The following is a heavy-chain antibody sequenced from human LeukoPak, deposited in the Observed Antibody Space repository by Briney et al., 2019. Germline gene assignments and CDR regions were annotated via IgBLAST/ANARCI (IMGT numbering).Heavy chain of an antibody. D-gene: IGHD6-13*01. CDR1: GYTFTSYG. CDR3: ARDLSHRAAAGTDYFDY. Sequence: GASVKVSCKASGYTFTSYGISWVRQAPGQGLEWMGWISAYNGNTNYAQKLQGRVTMTTDTSTSTAYMELRSLRSDDTAVYYCARDLSHRAAAGTDYFDYWGQGTLVTVSS. CDR2: ISAYNGNT. V-gene: IGHV1-18*01. J-gene: IGHJ4*02.